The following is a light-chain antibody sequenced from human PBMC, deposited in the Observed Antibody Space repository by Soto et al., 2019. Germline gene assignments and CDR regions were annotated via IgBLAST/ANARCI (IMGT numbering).Light chain of an antibody. V-gene: IGKV1-5*01. Sequence: DIQMTQSPSTLSASVGDRFTITCRASQSISSWMAWYQQKPGKAPKLLIYDASSLESGVQSRFSGSGSDTEFTLTINNLQPDDFATYHCQQYNRYSLTFGGGTKVEIK. J-gene: IGKJ4*01. CDR2: DAS. CDR1: QSISSW. CDR3: QQYNRYSLT.